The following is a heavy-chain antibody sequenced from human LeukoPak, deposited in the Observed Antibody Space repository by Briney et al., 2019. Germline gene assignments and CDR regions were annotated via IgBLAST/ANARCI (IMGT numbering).Heavy chain of an antibody. CDR2: INHSGST. CDR3: ARGGYSYGSGDFDY. D-gene: IGHD5-18*01. CDR1: GGSFSGYY. Sequence: SETLSLTCAVYGGSFSGYYWSWIRQPPGKGLEWIGEINHSGSTNYNPSLKSRVTISVDTSKNQFSLKLSSVTAADTAVYYCARGGYSYGSGDFDYWGQGTLVTVSS. J-gene: IGHJ4*02. V-gene: IGHV4-34*01.